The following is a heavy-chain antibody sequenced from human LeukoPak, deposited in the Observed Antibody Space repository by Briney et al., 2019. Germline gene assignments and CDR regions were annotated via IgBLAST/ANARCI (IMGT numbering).Heavy chain of an antibody. CDR2: MNPNSGNT. D-gene: IGHD5-24*01. CDR1: GYTFTSYD. V-gene: IGHV1-8*03. CDR3: ARATIADAFDI. Sequence: ASVKVSCKASGYTFTSYDINWVRQATGQGLEWMGWMNPNSGNTGYAQKFQGRVTITRNTSISTAYMELSRLRSDDTAVYYCARATIADAFDIWGQGTMVTVSS. J-gene: IGHJ3*02.